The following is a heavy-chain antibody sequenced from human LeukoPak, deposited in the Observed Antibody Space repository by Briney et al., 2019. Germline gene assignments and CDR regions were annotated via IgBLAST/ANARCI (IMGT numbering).Heavy chain of an antibody. CDR1: GFTFSTYW. Sequence: GGSLRLSCAAPGFTFSTYWMHWVRQGPGKGLVWVSRINSDGTSTNYADSVKGRSTISRDNAKNTLYLQMNSLRAEDTAVYYCAKLGSVYYYYYMDVWGKGTTVTISS. D-gene: IGHD3-16*01. J-gene: IGHJ6*03. CDR3: AKLGSVYYYYYMDV. V-gene: IGHV3-74*01. CDR2: INSDGTST.